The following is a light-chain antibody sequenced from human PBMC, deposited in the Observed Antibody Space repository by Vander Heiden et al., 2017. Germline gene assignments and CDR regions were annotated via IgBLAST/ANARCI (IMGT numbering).Light chain of an antibody. CDR1: QSPFSSVNINNY. V-gene: IGKV4-1*01. CDR3: QQYCDISPYT. J-gene: IGKJ2*01. Sequence: DTALTHSPAPPALPLCETATTYFNSSQSPFSSVNINNYLAWYQQKPGQSPQLLLYWASTRESGVPDRFSSGGSRTDFTLTISSLQAEDVAVYYCQQYCDISPYTFGQGTKLEVK. CDR2: WAS.